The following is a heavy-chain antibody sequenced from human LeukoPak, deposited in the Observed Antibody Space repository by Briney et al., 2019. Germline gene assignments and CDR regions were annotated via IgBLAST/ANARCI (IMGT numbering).Heavy chain of an antibody. CDR1: GGTFSSYA. J-gene: IGHJ4*02. D-gene: IGHD3-3*01. V-gene: IGHV1-69*01. CDR3: ATRVSDFWSGYYPYYFDY. Sequence: SVKVSCKASGGTFSSYAISWVRQAPGQGLEWTGGIIPSFGTANYAQKFQGRVTITADESTSTAYMELSSLRSEDTAVYYCATRVSDFWSGYYPYYFDYWGQGTLVTVSS. CDR2: IIPSFGTA.